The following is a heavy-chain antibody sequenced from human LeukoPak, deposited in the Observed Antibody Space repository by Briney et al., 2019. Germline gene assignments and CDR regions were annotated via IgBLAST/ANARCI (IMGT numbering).Heavy chain of an antibody. V-gene: IGHV4-34*01. J-gene: IGHJ3*02. CDR2: INHSGRT. D-gene: IGHD3-22*01. CDR3: ARVYDSSGYLSDPGAFDI. Sequence: SETLSLTCAVYGGSFSGYYWNWIRQPPGRGLEWIGEINHSGRTNYNPSLKSRVTISVDTSKNQFSLKLSSVTAADTAVYYCARVYDSSGYLSDPGAFDIWGQGTMVTVSS. CDR1: GGSFSGYY.